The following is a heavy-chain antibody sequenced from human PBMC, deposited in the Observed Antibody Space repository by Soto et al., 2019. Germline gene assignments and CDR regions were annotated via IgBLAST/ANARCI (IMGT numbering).Heavy chain of an antibody. CDR2: ISSGSTYI. D-gene: IGHD6-19*01. J-gene: IGHJ1*01. CDR3: ARDPSSGWEDSRH. V-gene: IGHV3-21*01. CDR1: GFTFSDYG. Sequence: PGGSLRLCCAASGFTFSDYGMHWVRQAPGKGLEWVSSISSGSTYIYYADSVKGRFAISRHNAKNSLYLQMDSLRAEDTAVYYCARDPSSGWEDSRHGSQGTLVTVSS.